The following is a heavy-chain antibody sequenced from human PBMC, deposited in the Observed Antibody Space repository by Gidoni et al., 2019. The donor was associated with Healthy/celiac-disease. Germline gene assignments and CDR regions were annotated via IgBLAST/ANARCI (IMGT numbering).Heavy chain of an antibody. V-gene: IGHV4-39*01. J-gene: IGHJ4*02. D-gene: IGHD2-2*02. Sequence: QLQLQESGPGLVKPSETLSLTCTVSGGSISSSSYYWGWIRQPPGKGLEWIGSIYYSGRTYYNPSLKSRVTISVDTSKNQFSLKLSSVTAADTAVYYCARLAYCSSTSCYNALTYIFDYWGQGTLVTVSS. CDR2: IYYSGRT. CDR1: GGSISSSSYY. CDR3: ARLAYCSSTSCYNALTYIFDY.